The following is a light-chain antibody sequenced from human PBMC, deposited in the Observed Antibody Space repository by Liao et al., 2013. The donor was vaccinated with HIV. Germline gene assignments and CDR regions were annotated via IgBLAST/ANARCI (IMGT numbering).Light chain of an antibody. CDR2: QDT. CDR3: QVWDASNEYRM. Sequence: SYELTQPPSVSVSPGQTASITCSGDKLGDKYACWYQQKPGQSPVLVIYQDTKRPSGIPERFSGSNSGNTASLTITRVEAGDEADYYCQVWDASNEYRMFGGGTKLTVL. V-gene: IGLV3-1*01. CDR1: KLGDKY. J-gene: IGLJ3*02.